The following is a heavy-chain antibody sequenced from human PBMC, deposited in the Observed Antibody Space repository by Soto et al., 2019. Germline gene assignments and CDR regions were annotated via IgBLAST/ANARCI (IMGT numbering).Heavy chain of an antibody. J-gene: IGHJ3*02. V-gene: IGHV3-30*18. CDR3: AKGLLAIVGTTLPRDAFNI. CDR2: ISHDGSYK. CDR1: GFSFTTYV. D-gene: IGHD1-26*01. Sequence: GGSLRLSCAAPGFSFTTYVMHRVRQAPGKGLEWVAVISHDGSYKYYGDAVKGRFTISRDTSKNAVYLEMNSLRPEDTAVYYCAKGLLAIVGTTLPRDAFNIWGQGTMVTVSS.